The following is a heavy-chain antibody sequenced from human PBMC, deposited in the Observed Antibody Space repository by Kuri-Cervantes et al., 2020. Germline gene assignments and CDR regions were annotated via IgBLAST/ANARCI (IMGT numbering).Heavy chain of an antibody. CDR1: GFTFTNFT. J-gene: IGHJ2*01. CDR2: ISFDGSNK. Sequence: GSLRLSCAASGFTFTNFTMHWVRQAPGKGLEWVAVISFDGSNKYYADSVKGRFTISRDNSKNRLYLQMNSLRAGDTAVYYCARPPESSIAAAGIWDPNWYFDLWGRGTLVTVSS. CDR3: ARPPESSIAAAGIWDPNWYFDL. V-gene: IGHV3-30-3*01. D-gene: IGHD6-13*01.